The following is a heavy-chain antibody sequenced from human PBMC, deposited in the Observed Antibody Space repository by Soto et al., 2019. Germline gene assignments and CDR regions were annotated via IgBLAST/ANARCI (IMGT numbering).Heavy chain of an antibody. CDR2: IKQDGSEK. CDR1: GFSFSNYG. V-gene: IGHV3-7*04. Sequence: EVQLVESGGGLVQPGGSLRLSCAASGFSFSNYGMTWVRQAPGKGLEWVANIKQDGSEKYYVDSVKGRFTFSRDNAKNSRSLQMNSLRAEETAVYYCVRGMDVWGQGTTVTVSS. J-gene: IGHJ6*02. CDR3: VRGMDV.